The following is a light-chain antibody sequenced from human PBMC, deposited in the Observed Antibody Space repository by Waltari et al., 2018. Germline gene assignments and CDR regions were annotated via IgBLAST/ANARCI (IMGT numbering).Light chain of an antibody. CDR1: HRLLYSDGHIY. CDR2: KVS. CDR3: MQVSQWPHT. Sequence: EVVMTQSPVSLPVTLGQPASISCKSNHRLLYSDGHIYLNWLQQRPGQSPRRLIYKVSNRDSEVPDRFSATGSATDFTLKISRVEADDIGIYYCMQVSQWPHTFGPGTKLEI. V-gene: IGKV2-30*01. J-gene: IGKJ2*01.